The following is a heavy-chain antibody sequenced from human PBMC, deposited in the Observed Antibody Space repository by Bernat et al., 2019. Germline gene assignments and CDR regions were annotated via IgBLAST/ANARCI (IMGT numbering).Heavy chain of an antibody. CDR3: VRDAAVSSHYDS. J-gene: IGHJ4*02. D-gene: IGHD6-25*01. Sequence: QVQLQESGPGLVKPSETLSLTCTVSGDSMSSYYWSWIRQPPGKGLEWIGYISYSESTNYNPSLKSRVTISVDKSRNQFFLKLRSVNDADTAVYYCVRDAAVSSHYDSWGQGTLVTVSS. V-gene: IGHV4-59*01. CDR2: ISYSEST. CDR1: GDSMSSYY.